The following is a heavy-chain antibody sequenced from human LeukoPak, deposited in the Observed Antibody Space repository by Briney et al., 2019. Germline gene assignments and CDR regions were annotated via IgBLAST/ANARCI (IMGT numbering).Heavy chain of an antibody. CDR3: AGGSPPVYHYYYGMDV. J-gene: IGHJ6*02. D-gene: IGHD1-26*01. CDR1: VGSISSYC. V-gene: IGHV4-59*01. CDR2: IYYSGST. Sequence: SDTLSLTGTDSVGSISSYCWSWIRQPPGKGLEWLGYIYYSGSTNYNPSLKSRVTISVDTSKNQFSLKLSSVTAADTAVYYCAGGSPPVYHYYYGMDVWGQGTTVTVSS.